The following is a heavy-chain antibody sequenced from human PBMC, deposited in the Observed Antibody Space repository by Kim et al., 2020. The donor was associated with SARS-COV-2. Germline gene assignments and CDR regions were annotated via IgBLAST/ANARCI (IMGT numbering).Heavy chain of an antibody. CDR2: ISAYNGNT. Sequence: ASVKVSCKASGYSFTSYGISWVRQAPGQGLEWMGWISAYNGNTNYAQKLQGRVTMTTDTSTSTAYMELRSLRSDDTAVYYCARTTRYSGSKQYYYYGMDVWGQVTTVTVSS. V-gene: IGHV1-18*04. D-gene: IGHD1-26*01. J-gene: IGHJ6*02. CDR3: ARTTRYSGSKQYYYYGMDV. CDR1: GYSFTSYG.